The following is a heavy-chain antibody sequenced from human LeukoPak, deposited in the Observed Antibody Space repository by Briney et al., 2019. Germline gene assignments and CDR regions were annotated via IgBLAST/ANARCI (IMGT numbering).Heavy chain of an antibody. Sequence: GGSLRLSCEASGFTFSSFWMHWVRHVPGKSLMWVSHVSGDGTNTNYADSVKGRFTISRDTARNTMYLQMNSLRAEDTAVYYCAAHYYDSSGWLGPFDIWGQGTMVTVSS. D-gene: IGHD3-22*01. CDR2: VSGDGTNT. CDR3: AAHYYDSSGWLGPFDI. CDR1: GFTFSSFW. V-gene: IGHV3-74*01. J-gene: IGHJ3*02.